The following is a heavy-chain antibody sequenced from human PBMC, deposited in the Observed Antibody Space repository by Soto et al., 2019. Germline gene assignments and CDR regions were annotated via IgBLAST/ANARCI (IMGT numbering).Heavy chain of an antibody. CDR1: GXXXXXXX. CDR3: ARDQGGYGIFDD. V-gene: IGHV1-18*01. D-gene: IGHD5-12*01. CDR2: ISGHNGVT. Sequence: QVQLVQSGPEVKKPEASVKVSCKTSGXXXXXXXXXXXXXXXXXXPEWMGWISGHNGVTNFARNFQDRVTLTIDSSTTXAXMEVRXXSFXDXXXYYCARDQGGYGIFDDWGQGTLVTVSS. J-gene: IGHJ4*02.